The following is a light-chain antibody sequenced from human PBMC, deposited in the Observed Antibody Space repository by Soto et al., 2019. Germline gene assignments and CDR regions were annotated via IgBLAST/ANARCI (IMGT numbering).Light chain of an antibody. J-gene: IGKJ1*01. CDR1: QSVSSW. CDR3: QQYDTYPWM. CDR2: KAS. V-gene: IGKV1-5*03. Sequence: DIQMTQSPSTLSASVGDRVTITCRASQSVSSWLAWCQQKPGKAPKLLIYKASSLESGVPSRFSGSGSGTEFTLTISSLQPDDFATYYCQQYDTYPWMFGQGTKVEIK.